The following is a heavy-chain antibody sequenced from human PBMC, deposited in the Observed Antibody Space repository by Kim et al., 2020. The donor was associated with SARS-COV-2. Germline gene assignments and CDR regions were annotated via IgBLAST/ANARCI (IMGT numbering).Heavy chain of an antibody. J-gene: IGHJ3*02. CDR1: GLTLSGSA. CDR2: IRSKSNSYET. V-gene: IGHV3-73*01. D-gene: IGHD1-26*01. CDR3: ARGPPYSESYWDAFDI. Sequence: GGSLRLSCAASGLTLSGSAMHWVRQASGTGLERVGRIRSKSNSYETAYAASVEGRFTISRDDSKNTAYLQMNSLKTEDTAVYYCARGPPYSESYWDAFDIWGQGTMVTVSS.